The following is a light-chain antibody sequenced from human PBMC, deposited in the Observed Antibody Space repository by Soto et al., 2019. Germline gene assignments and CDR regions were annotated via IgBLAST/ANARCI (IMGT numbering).Light chain of an antibody. CDR1: QSVSSNY. V-gene: IGKV3-20*01. CDR3: QQYGSSRT. CDR2: GAS. Sequence: EIVLTQSPGTLSLSPGERATLSCRASQSVSSNYLAWYQQKPGQAPRLLIYGASSRATGIPDRFSGSGSGTDFTLTISGLEPEDFSVYYCQQYGSSRTFGQGTRLEIK. J-gene: IGKJ5*01.